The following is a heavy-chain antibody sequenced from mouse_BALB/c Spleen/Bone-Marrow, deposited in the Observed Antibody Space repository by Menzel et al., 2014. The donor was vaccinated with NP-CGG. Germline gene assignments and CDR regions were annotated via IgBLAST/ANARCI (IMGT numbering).Heavy chain of an antibody. J-gene: IGHJ3*01. V-gene: IGHV1-47*01. CDR2: FHPYNDDT. CDR1: GYTFTTYP. CDR3: KRGGGFAY. Sequence: VQLQQSGAELVKPGASVKMSCKAFGYTFTTYPIEWMKQNHGKSLEWIGDFHPYNDDTKYNEKFKGKAKLTVEKSSSTVYLKLNRLTSDDLGVYCCKRGGGFAYWGQGTLVTVSA.